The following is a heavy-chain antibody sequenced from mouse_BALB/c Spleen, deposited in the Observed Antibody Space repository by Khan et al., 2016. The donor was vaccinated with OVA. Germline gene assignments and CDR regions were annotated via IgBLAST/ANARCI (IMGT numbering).Heavy chain of an antibody. CDR2: ISIYYDNT. CDR1: GYTFTDYA. CDR3: ARGGQWLRRGGGNSDY. D-gene: IGHD2-2*01. Sequence: VQLQESGPELVRPGESVKISCKGSGYTFTDYAMHWVKQSHAKSLEWIGVISIYYDNTNYNQKFKGKATMTVDKSSSTAYMELARLPSEDSAVYDGARGGQWLRRGGGNSDYWGQGTTLTVSS. V-gene: IGHV1S137*01. J-gene: IGHJ2*01.